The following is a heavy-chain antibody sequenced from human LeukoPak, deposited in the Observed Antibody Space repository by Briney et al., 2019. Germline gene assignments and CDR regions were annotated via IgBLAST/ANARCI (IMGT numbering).Heavy chain of an antibody. D-gene: IGHD3-22*01. CDR1: GYTFTSYG. J-gene: IGHJ4*02. CDR3: ARESRYYYDSSGYYSL. Sequence: ASVKVSCKASGYTFTSYGISWVRQAPGQGLEWMGWISAYNGNTNYAQKLQGRVTMTTDTSTSTAYMELRSLRSDDTAVYYCARESRYYYDSSGYYSLWGQGTLVTISS. V-gene: IGHV1-18*01. CDR2: ISAYNGNT.